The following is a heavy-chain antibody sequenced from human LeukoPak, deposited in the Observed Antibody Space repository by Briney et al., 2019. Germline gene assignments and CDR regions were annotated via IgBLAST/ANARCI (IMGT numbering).Heavy chain of an antibody. Sequence: SSETLSPTCTVSGGSISSYYWSWIRQPPGKGLEWIGYIYYSGSTNYNPSLKSRVTISVDTSKNQFSLKLSSVTAADAAVYYCARESDPGMDVWGQGTTVTVSS. J-gene: IGHJ6*02. V-gene: IGHV4-59*01. CDR3: ARESDPGMDV. CDR1: GGSISSYY. CDR2: IYYSGST.